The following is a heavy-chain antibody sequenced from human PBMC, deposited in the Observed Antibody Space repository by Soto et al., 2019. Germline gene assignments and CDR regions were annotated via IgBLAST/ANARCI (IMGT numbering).Heavy chain of an antibody. D-gene: IGHD3-22*01. CDR3: ARSPYYYDSSGRLDYYYYGMDV. J-gene: IGHJ6*02. CDR2: INGCNGNT. CDR1: GYTFTSYA. Sequence: ASVKVSCKASGYTFTSYAMHWVRQAPGQRLEWMGWINGCNGNTKYSQKFQGRVTITRDTSASTAYMELSSLRSEDTAVYYCARSPYYYDSSGRLDYYYYGMDVWGQGTTVTVSS. V-gene: IGHV1-3*01.